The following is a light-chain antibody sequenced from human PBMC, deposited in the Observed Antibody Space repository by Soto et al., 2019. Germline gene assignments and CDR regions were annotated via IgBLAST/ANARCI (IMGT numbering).Light chain of an antibody. V-gene: IGKV2-28*01. CDR2: LGS. Sequence: DIVLTQSPLSMPVTSGEPASISCRSCQSLLHRNGYNYLDWYLQKPGQSPQLLIYLGSNRATGVPDRFSGSGSGTAFTIKISRVEAEDVGIYYCMQRLKTPLPFGGGTKVEIK. J-gene: IGKJ4*01. CDR3: MQRLKTPLP. CDR1: QSLLHRNGYNY.